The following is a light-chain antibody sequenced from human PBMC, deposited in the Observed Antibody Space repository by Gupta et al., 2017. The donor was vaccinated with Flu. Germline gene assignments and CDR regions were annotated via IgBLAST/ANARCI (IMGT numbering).Light chain of an antibody. Sequence: QSVLPQPPSVSGAPGQRVTISCTGSSSNIGAGYDVHWYQQLPGTAPKVLIYRNNNRPSGVPDRFSGSKSGTSASLAITGLQAEDEADYYCQSYDISLSGSKVFGGGTKLTVL. J-gene: IGLJ2*01. CDR2: RNN. CDR3: QSYDISLSGSKV. CDR1: SSNIGAGYD. V-gene: IGLV1-40*01.